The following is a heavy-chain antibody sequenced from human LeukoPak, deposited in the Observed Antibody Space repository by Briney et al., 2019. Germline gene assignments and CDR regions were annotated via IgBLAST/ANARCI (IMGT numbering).Heavy chain of an antibody. CDR3: ASEGGCSGGSCYSNNWFDP. CDR1: GGSVSSYY. Sequence: PSETLSLTCTVAGGSVSSYYWSWSRQPPGKGLEWSGGVCDSGSTYYNPYLKSRVTISVDTSKNQFSLKLSSVTAADTAVYYCASEGGCSGGSCYSNNWFDPWGQGTLVPVSS. CDR2: VCDSGST. V-gene: IGHV4-59*02. J-gene: IGHJ5*02. D-gene: IGHD2-15*01.